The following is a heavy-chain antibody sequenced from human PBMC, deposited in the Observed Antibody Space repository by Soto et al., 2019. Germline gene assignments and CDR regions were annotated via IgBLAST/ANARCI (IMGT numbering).Heavy chain of an antibody. CDR3: ARSPAYGDYANLDT. D-gene: IGHD4-17*01. J-gene: IGHJ5*02. CDR2: IHSTRSP. Sequence: SKTLSLTCTVSGYSVSKYYWNWIRQSAGKGLEWIGRIHSTRSPNYNPSLKSRVTMSVDTSKNQFSLKLNLTSVTAADTAVYYCARSPAYGDYANLDTWGQGTLVTVSS. CDR1: GYSVSKYY. V-gene: IGHV4-4*07.